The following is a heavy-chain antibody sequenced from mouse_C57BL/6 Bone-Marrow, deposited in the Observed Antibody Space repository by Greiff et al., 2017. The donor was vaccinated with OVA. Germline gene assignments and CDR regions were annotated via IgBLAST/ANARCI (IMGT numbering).Heavy chain of an antibody. J-gene: IGHJ4*01. CDR3: ARMRGGYYYAIDY. Sequence: QVQLQQSGSELRSPGSSVKLSCKDFDSEVFPIAYMSWVRQKPGHGFEWIGGILPSIGRTIYGEKFEDKATLAADTLSNTAYLELNSLTSEDSAIDYGARMRGGYYYAIDYWGQGTSVTVSS. D-gene: IGHD2-2*01. CDR1: DSEVFPIAY. V-gene: IGHV15-2*01. CDR2: ILPSIGRT.